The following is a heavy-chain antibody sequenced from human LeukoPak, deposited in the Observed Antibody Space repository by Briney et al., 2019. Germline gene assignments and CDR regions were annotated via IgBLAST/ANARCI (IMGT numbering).Heavy chain of an antibody. Sequence: GASVKVSCKVSGYDFINYGITWVRQAPGQGLEWMGWISLYNGNTDYKLQGRVTMTTDTSTSTAYMELRSLRSDDTAVYYCARGGPFFSSSSSKEYYFDYWGQGTLVTVSS. D-gene: IGHD6-6*01. CDR2: ISLYNGNT. J-gene: IGHJ4*02. V-gene: IGHV1-18*01. CDR3: ARGGPFFSSSSSKEYYFDY. CDR1: GYDFINYG.